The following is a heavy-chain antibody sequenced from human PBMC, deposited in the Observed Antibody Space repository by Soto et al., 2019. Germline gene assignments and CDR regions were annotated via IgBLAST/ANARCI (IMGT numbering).Heavy chain of an antibody. CDR2: IYSGGST. V-gene: IGHV3-53*01. CDR1: GFTVSSNY. Sequence: GGSLRLSCAASGFTVSSNYMSWVRQAPGKGLEWVSVIYSGGSTYYADSVKGRFTISRDNSKNTLYLQMNSLRAEDTAVYYCARAVAGDGEFDYWGQGTLVTVSS. CDR3: ARAVAGDGEFDY. J-gene: IGHJ4*02. D-gene: IGHD6-19*01.